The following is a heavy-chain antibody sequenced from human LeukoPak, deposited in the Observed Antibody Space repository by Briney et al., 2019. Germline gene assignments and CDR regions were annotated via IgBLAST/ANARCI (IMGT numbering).Heavy chain of an antibody. CDR2: INGSGGST. V-gene: IGHV3-23*01. J-gene: IGHJ4*02. D-gene: IGHD4-17*01. CDR1: GFTFSSYA. Sequence: GGSLRLSCAPSGFTFSSYAMSWVRQAPGKGREWVSAINGSGGSTYYADSAKGRFTISRDNSKNTLYLQMNSLRAEDTAVYYCAISPRMTTVTHFEYWGQETLVTVSS. CDR3: AISPRMTTVTHFEY.